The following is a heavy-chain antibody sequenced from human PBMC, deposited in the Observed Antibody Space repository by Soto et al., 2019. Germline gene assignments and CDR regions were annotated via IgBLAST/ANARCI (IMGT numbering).Heavy chain of an antibody. CDR3: ASGAILVVVAAIRYSGMDV. D-gene: IGHD2-15*01. CDR2: IIPIFGTA. J-gene: IGHJ6*02. Sequence: NLYCKAAGGTFSSYAISWVRQAPGQGLEWMGGIIPIFGTANYAQKFQGRVTITADKSTSTAYMELSSLRSEDTAVYYCASGAILVVVAAIRYSGMDVRG. CDR1: GGTFSSYA. V-gene: IGHV1-69*06.